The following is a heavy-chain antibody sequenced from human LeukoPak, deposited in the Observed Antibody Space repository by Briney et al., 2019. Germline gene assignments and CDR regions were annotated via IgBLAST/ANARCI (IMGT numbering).Heavy chain of an antibody. CDR2: ISGGGDKT. D-gene: IGHD2-8*02. J-gene: IGHJ4*02. Sequence: GGSLRLSCEASGFGFSHTAMNWVRQAPGKGPELVSFISGGGDKTHYTDSVKGRFTISRDNTENTLYLQMNSLRAEDTATYYCAKAWSYYFDHWGRGTLVTVSS. CDR3: AKAWSYYFDH. CDR1: GFGFSHTA. V-gene: IGHV3-23*01.